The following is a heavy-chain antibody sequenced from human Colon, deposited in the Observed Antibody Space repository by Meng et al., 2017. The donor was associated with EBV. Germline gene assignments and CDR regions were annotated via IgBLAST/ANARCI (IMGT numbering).Heavy chain of an antibody. CDR1: GDSVSDTNHF. CDR2: INSNWNT. D-gene: IGHD3-16*01. Sequence: QLHLKESGQGLVKPSEALSLTCIVSGDSVSDTNHFWGWVRQAPGKGLEWVGSINSNWNTYSNPSLTSRVTMSLDTSKNQFSLKLSSVTAADTAVYYCVRVRGDFDYWGQGTLVTVSS. V-gene: IGHV4-39*07. CDR3: VRVRGDFDY. J-gene: IGHJ4*02.